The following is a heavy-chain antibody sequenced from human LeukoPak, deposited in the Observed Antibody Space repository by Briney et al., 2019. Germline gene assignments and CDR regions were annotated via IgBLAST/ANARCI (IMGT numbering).Heavy chain of an antibody. D-gene: IGHD3-22*01. CDR1: GYRFTNYR. Sequence: GESLKISCRGSGYRFTNYRIAWVRQMPGKGLEWMGIIYPGDSETTYSPSFQGQVTISADKSINTAYLQWSSLKTSDTAMYYCARLDEDFYYDGSGYYFWGQGTLVTVCS. CDR3: ARLDEDFYYDGSGYYF. J-gene: IGHJ4*02. CDR2: IYPGDSET. V-gene: IGHV5-51*01.